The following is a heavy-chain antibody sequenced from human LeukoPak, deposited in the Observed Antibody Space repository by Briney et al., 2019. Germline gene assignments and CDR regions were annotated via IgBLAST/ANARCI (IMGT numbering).Heavy chain of an antibody. D-gene: IGHD3-3*01. CDR1: GGSISSYY. V-gene: IGHV4-4*07. Sequence: SETLSLTCTVSGGSISSYYWSWIRQPAGKGLEWIGRIYTSGSTNYNPSLKSRVTMSVDTSKNQFSLKLSSVTAADTAVYYCARSITIFGVPDDAFDIWGQGTMVTVSS. CDR2: IYTSGST. J-gene: IGHJ3*02. CDR3: ARSITIFGVPDDAFDI.